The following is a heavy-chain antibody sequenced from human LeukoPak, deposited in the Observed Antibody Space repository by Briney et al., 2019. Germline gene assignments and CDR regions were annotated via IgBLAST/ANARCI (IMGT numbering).Heavy chain of an antibody. J-gene: IGHJ5*02. CDR1: GGSISSYY. Sequence: PSETLSLACTVSGGSISSYYWSWLRQPPGKGLEWIGYIYYSGSTHYNPSLKSRVTISVDTSKNQFSLKLSSLTAADTAVYYCARGLDITIFGVVPNWFDPWGQGTLVTVSS. CDR3: ARGLDITIFGVVPNWFDP. V-gene: IGHV4-59*01. D-gene: IGHD3-3*01. CDR2: IYYSGST.